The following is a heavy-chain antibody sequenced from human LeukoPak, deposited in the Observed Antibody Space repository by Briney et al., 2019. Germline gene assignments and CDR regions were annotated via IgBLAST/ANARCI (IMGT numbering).Heavy chain of an antibody. CDR1: GFTFSDYY. CDR2: ISNTGGAK. V-gene: IGHV3-11*01. D-gene: IGHD3-22*01. CDR3: ARDSSGFFGP. J-gene: IGHJ5*02. Sequence: PGGSLRLSCAASGFTFSDYYMNWLRQSPGRGLEWLSYISNTGGAKYYSDSVRGRFTISRDNAKNSVYLEMNNLRAEDTAVYFCARDSSGFFGPWGQGTLVTASS.